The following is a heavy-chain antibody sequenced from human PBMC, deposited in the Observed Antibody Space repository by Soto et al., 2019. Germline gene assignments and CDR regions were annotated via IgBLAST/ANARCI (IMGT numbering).Heavy chain of an antibody. V-gene: IGHV1-8*01. J-gene: IGHJ4*02. CDR1: GYTFTNHD. CDR3: ARVGGNWNDDYFDH. CDR2: MNPNSGDT. D-gene: IGHD1-1*01. Sequence: QVQLVQSGAEVKKPGASVKVSCKASGYTFTNHDINWVRQTTGQGLEWMGWMNPNSGDTGYAQKLQGRVTMTRDTSIRTAYMELSNLRSDDTAVYYCARVGGNWNDDYFDHWGQGALVTVSS.